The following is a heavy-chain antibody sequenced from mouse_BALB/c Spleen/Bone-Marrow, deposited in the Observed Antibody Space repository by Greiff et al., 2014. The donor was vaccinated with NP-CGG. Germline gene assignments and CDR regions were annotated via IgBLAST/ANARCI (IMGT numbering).Heavy chain of an antibody. CDR2: INSDGGST. D-gene: IGHD1-2*01. CDR1: GFTFSSYG. CDR3: SRGVDHYSWFAY. V-gene: IGHV5-6-3*01. J-gene: IGHJ3*01. Sequence: EVKLVESGGGLVQPGGSLKLSCAASGFTFSSYGMSWVRQTPDKGLELVANINSDGGSTYYSDSVKGRFTISRDDAKNTLNLQMSSLKSEDTAMYYCSRGVDHYSWFAYWGQGTLVTVSA.